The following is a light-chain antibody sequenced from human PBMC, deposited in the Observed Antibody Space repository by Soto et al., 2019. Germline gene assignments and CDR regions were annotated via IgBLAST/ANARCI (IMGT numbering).Light chain of an antibody. V-gene: IGKV3-20*01. CDR1: QSINSNY. CDR2: GPS. CDR3: QQWGSTSLT. Sequence: EIVLTQSPGTLSLSPGERATLSCRASQSINSNYLAWYQQKPGQAPRLLIYGPSSRATGIPDGFSGSGSGTDFTLTINRLEPEDFAVYYCQQWGSTSLTFGGGTKVEIK. J-gene: IGKJ4*01.